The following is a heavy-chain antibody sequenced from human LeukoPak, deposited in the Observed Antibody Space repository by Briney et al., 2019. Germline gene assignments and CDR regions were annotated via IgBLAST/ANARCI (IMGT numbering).Heavy chain of an antibody. V-gene: IGHV1-18*01. Sequence: ASVKVSCKASGYTFTIYGISWVRQAPGQGLEWMGWISAYNGNTNYAQKLQVRVTMTTDTSTSTAYMELRSLRSDDTAVYYCARTRPSWVPDYWGQGTPVTVSS. J-gene: IGHJ4*02. CDR2: ISAYNGNT. D-gene: IGHD7-27*01. CDR3: ARTRPSWVPDY. CDR1: GYTFTIYG.